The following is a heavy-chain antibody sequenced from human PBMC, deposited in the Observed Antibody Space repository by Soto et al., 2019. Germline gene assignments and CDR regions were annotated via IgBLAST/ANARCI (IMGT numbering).Heavy chain of an antibody. J-gene: IGHJ5*02. D-gene: IGHD6-13*01. CDR1: GFTFSSYA. CDR3: AKSYSSSWYERVNWFDP. CDR2: ISGSGGST. Sequence: LRLSCAASGFTFSSYAMSWVRQAPGKGLEWVSAISGSGGSTYYADSVKGRFTISRDNSKNTLYLQMNSLRAEDTAVYYCAKSYSSSWYERVNWFDPWGQGTLVTVS. V-gene: IGHV3-23*01.